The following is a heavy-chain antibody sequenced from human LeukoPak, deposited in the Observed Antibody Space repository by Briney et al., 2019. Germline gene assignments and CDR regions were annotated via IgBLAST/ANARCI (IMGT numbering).Heavy chain of an antibody. D-gene: IGHD6-19*01. V-gene: IGHV4-59*01. Sequence: PSETLSLTCTVSGGSISSYYWSWIRQPPGKGLEWIGYIYYSGSTNYNPSLKSRVTISVDTSKNQFSLKLSSVTAADTAVYYCARDSVVAGYYYYYMDVWGKGTTVTVSS. CDR1: GGSISSYY. J-gene: IGHJ6*03. CDR2: IYYSGST. CDR3: ARDSVVAGYYYYYMDV.